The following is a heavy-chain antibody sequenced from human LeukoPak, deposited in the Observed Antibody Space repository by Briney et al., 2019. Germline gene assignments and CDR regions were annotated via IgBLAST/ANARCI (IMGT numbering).Heavy chain of an antibody. V-gene: IGHV4-4*07. Sequence: SETLSLTCTVSGGSISYYYWSWIRQPAGKGLEWIGRIYTSGSTNYNPSVKSRVTMSVDTSKNQFSLKLSSVTAADTAVYYCARVTGYMVEDFFDYWGQGTLVTVSS. CDR2: IYTSGST. D-gene: IGHD3-9*01. CDR3: ARVTGYMVEDFFDY. J-gene: IGHJ4*02. CDR1: GGSISYYY.